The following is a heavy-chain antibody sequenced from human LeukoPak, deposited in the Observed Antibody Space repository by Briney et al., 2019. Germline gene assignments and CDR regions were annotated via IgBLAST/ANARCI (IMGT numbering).Heavy chain of an antibody. CDR2: IYYSGST. Sequence: SETLSLTCTISGGSVSDYYWSWIRQSPGKGLEWIGYIYYSGSTNYNPSLKSRVTISVDTSKNQFSLKLSSVTAADTAVYYCARVYSYYDFWSGSGYYMDVWGKGTTVTVSS. CDR3: ARVYSYYDFWSGSGYYMDV. D-gene: IGHD3-3*01. J-gene: IGHJ6*03. V-gene: IGHV4-59*02. CDR1: GGSVSDYY.